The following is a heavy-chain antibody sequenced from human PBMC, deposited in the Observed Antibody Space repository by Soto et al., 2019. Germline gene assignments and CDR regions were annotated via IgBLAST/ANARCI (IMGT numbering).Heavy chain of an antibody. CDR3: VSHVHNQGYEYYFDS. V-gene: IGHV4-39*01. CDR2: IGYTGTI. CDR1: GGSISSNSYY. D-gene: IGHD3-3*01. J-gene: IGHJ4*02. Sequence: QLQLQESGPGLVKPSETLSLTCTASGGSISSNSYYWGWIRQSPGKGLEWIGSIGYTGTIYYNPSLQSRVTMSVDTSENQISLRLSSMTAADTALYYCVSHVHNQGYEYYFDSWSQGTLVTVSS.